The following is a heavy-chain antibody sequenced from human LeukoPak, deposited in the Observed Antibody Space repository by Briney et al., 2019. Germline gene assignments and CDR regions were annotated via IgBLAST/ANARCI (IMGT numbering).Heavy chain of an antibody. CDR1: GFTFSSYA. Sequence: GGSLRLSCAASGFTFSSYAMSWVRQAPGKGLEWVSAISGSGGSTYYADSVKGRFTISRDNSKNTLYLQMNSLRAEDTAVYYCAKDLKTAMVTRYYGMDVWGQGTTVIVSS. CDR3: AKDLKTAMVTRYYGMDV. V-gene: IGHV3-23*01. CDR2: ISGSGGST. D-gene: IGHD5-18*01. J-gene: IGHJ6*02.